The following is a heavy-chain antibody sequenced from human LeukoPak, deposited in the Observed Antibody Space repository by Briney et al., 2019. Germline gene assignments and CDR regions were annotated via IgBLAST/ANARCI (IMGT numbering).Heavy chain of an antibody. V-gene: IGHV4-39*01. CDR3: ARQLYEYMRYYFDY. Sequence: SETLSLTCTVSGGSIRSSSYYWGWIRQPPGKGLEWIGSIYYSGTTSYYNPSLKSRVTISVDTSKNQFSLKLSSVTAADTAVYSCARQLYEYMRYYFDYWGQGTLVTVSS. D-gene: IGHD2-2*02. CDR2: IYYSGTTS. CDR1: GGSIRSSSYY. J-gene: IGHJ4*02.